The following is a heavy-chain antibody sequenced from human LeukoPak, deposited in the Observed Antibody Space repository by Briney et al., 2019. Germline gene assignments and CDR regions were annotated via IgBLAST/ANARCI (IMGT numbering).Heavy chain of an antibody. CDR2: ISHSGST. J-gene: IGHJ4*02. CDR3: ARAGDRSGYADY. CDR1: GGSFSGYY. Sequence: SETLSLTCAVYGGSFSGYYWSWIRQPPGKGLEWIGEISHSGSTNYNPSLKSRVTISVDTSKNQFSLKVSSVTAADTAVYYCARAGDRSGYADYWGQGTLVTFSS. V-gene: IGHV4-34*01. D-gene: IGHD3-22*01.